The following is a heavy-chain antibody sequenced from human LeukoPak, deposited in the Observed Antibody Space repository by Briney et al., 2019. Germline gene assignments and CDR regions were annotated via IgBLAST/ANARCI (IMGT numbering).Heavy chain of an antibody. CDR2: IYHSGST. J-gene: IGHJ4*02. V-gene: IGHV4-38-2*02. CDR3: ARDQGHSSSWYGPLDN. Sequence: SETLSLTCVVSDYSISSGYYWGWIRRPPGKGLEWIGSIYHSGSTYYNPSLKSRVTLSVDTSKNEFSLKLSSVTAADTALYCRARDQGHSSSWYGPLDNWGQGTLVTVSS. CDR1: DYSISSGYY. D-gene: IGHD6-13*01.